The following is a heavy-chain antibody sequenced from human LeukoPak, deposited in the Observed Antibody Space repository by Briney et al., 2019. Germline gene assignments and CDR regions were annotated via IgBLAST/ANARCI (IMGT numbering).Heavy chain of an antibody. D-gene: IGHD2-2*01. CDR1: GGTFSSYA. Sequence: SVNVSCKASGGTFSSYAISWVRQAPGQGLEWMGRIIPILGIANYAQKFQGRVTITADKSTSTAYMELSSLRSEDTAVYYCARAPTYCSSTSCYHFDYWGQGTLVTVSS. V-gene: IGHV1-69*04. CDR3: ARAPTYCSSTSCYHFDY. J-gene: IGHJ4*02. CDR2: IIPILGIA.